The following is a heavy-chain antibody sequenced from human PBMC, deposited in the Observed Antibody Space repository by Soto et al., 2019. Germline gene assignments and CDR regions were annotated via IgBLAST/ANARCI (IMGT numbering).Heavy chain of an antibody. D-gene: IGHD2-15*01. CDR2: IDPSDSYT. Sequence: PGESLKISCKGSGYSFTSYWISWVRQMPGKGLEWMGRIDPSDSYTNYSPSFQGHVTISADKSISTAYLQWSSLKASDTAMYYCARLKALVARDPLYYYGMDVWDQGTTVTVSS. J-gene: IGHJ6*02. V-gene: IGHV5-10-1*01. CDR1: GYSFTSYW. CDR3: ARLKALVARDPLYYYGMDV.